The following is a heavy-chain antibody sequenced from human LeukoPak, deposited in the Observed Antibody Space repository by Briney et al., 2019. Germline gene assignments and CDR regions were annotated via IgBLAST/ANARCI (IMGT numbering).Heavy chain of an antibody. J-gene: IGHJ4*02. CDR1: GFTFTSYA. CDR2: ISNSGGST. CDR3: AKGQWRYFEY. D-gene: IGHD6-19*01. V-gene: IGHV3-23*01. Sequence: HPEGSLRLSCAASGFTFTSYATTWVRQAPGKGLEWFSTISNSGGSTYYADSVKGRFTISRDNSKNTLYLQMNSLRAEDTAVYYCAKGQWRYFEYWGQGTQVTVSS.